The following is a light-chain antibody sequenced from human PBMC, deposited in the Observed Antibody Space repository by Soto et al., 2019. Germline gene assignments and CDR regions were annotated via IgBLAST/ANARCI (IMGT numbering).Light chain of an antibody. Sequence: QSVLTQPPSASGTPGQRATISCSGSSSNIGSNYVYWYQQLPGTAPKLLIYRNNQRPSGVPDRFSGSKSGTSASLAISGLRSEDEADYYCAAWDDSLSGVVFGGGTKVNVL. CDR3: AAWDDSLSGVV. CDR2: RNN. CDR1: SSNIGSNY. J-gene: IGLJ3*02. V-gene: IGLV1-47*01.